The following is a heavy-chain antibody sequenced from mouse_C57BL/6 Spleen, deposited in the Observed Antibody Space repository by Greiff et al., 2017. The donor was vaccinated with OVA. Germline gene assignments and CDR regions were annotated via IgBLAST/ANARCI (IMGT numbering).Heavy chain of an antibody. Sequence: QVQLQQSGPELVKPGASVKISCKASGYSFTSYYIHWVKQRPGQGLEWIGWIYPGSGNTKYNEKFKGKATLTADTSSSTAYMHLSSLTSEDSAVYYCAREGVYDGYSFAYWGQGTLVTVSA. V-gene: IGHV1-66*01. CDR3: AREGVYDGYSFAY. J-gene: IGHJ3*01. D-gene: IGHD2-3*01. CDR2: IYPGSGNT. CDR1: GYSFTSYY.